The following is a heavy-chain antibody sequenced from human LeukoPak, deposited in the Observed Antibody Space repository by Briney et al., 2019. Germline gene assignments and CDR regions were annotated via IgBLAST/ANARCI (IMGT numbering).Heavy chain of an antibody. Sequence: GGSLRLSCAASGFTFSTYWMSWVRQAPGKGLEWVANIKEDGSEKYYGDSVKGRFTISRDNAKNSLYPQVNSLRAEDTAVYYCARDSSGYQWGQGTLVTVSS. D-gene: IGHD3-22*01. CDR3: ARDSSGYQ. J-gene: IGHJ4*02. CDR2: IKEDGSEK. CDR1: GFTFSTYW. V-gene: IGHV3-7*01.